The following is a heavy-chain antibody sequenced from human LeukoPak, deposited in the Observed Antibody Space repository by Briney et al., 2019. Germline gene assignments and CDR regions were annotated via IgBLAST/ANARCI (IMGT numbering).Heavy chain of an antibody. CDR1: GGTFSSYA. V-gene: IGHV1-69*01. D-gene: IGHD2-2*02. Sequence: GASVKVSCTASGGTFSSYAISWVRQAPGQGLEWMGGIIPIFGTANYAQKFQGRVTITADESTSTAYMELSSLRSEDTAVYYCARDQGYCSSTSCYTRDAFDIWGQGTMVTVSS. CDR2: IIPIFGTA. J-gene: IGHJ3*02. CDR3: ARDQGYCSSTSCYTRDAFDI.